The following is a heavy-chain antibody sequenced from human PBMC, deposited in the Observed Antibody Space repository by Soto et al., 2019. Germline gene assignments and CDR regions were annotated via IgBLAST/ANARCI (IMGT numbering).Heavy chain of an antibody. J-gene: IGHJ3*01. CDR3: AREGHSSGYAGCFDV. CDR1: GFARSNAV. Sequence: QVQLVESGGGVVQPGRSLRLSCAASGFARSNAVIHWVRQTPGNGLEWVALISHDGKNKQYGDSVEGRFTISKDDSENRVFVEVDSLRIEDSGIYYCAREGHSSGYAGCFDVWGQGTLVSVSS. V-gene: IGHV3-30*03. D-gene: IGHD3-22*01. CDR2: ISHDGKNK.